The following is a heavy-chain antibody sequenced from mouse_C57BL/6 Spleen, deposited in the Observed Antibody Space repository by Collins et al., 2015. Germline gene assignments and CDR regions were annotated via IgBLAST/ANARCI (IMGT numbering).Heavy chain of an antibody. J-gene: IGHJ3*01. CDR2: INTNTGGP. CDR1: GYTFTNYG. Sequence: QIQLVQSGPELKKPGETVKISCKASGYTFTNYGMNWVKQAPGKGLKWMGWINTNTGGPTYAEEFKGRFAFSLETSASTAYLQINNLKNEDTATYFCAREGAWFAYWGQGTLVTVSA. CDR3: AREGAWFAY. V-gene: IGHV9-3*02.